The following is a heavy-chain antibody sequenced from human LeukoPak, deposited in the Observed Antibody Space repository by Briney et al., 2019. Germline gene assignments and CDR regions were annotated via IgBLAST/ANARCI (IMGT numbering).Heavy chain of an antibody. Sequence: GGSLRLSCAASGFTFSSYGMSWVRQAPGKGLEWVSTISGSGGSTYYADSVKGRFTISRDNSKNTLYLQMNSLRAEDTAVYYCARGRVGTTTLSYYMDVWGKGTTVTVSS. J-gene: IGHJ6*03. D-gene: IGHD1-26*01. V-gene: IGHV3-23*01. CDR3: ARGRVGTTTLSYYMDV. CDR2: ISGSGGST. CDR1: GFTFSSYG.